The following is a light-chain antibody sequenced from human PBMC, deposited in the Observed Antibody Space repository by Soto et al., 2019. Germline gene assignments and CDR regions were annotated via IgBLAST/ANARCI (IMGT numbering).Light chain of an antibody. CDR2: GAS. V-gene: IGKV3-20*01. CDR3: QQYGDSPST. CDR1: QIFSSDY. J-gene: IGKJ2*01. Sequence: EGVLTQSPGTLSLSPGERATLSCRASQIFSSDYLAWYQQKPGQAPRLLIYGASTRATHIPDRFSGSGSGTDFTLTISRLEPEDSAVYLCQQYGDSPSTFGQGTKVDIK.